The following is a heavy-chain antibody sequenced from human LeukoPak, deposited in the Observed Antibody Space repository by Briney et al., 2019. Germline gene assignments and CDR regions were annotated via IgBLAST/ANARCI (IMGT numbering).Heavy chain of an antibody. D-gene: IGHD6-19*01. CDR3: ARDLKPSIAVAGIHAFDI. CDR2: IKQDGSEK. Sequence: PWGSLRLSCAASGFTFSSYWMSWVRQAPGKGLEWVANIKQDGSEKYYVDSVKGRFTISRDNAKNSLYLQMNSLRAEDTAVYYCARDLKPSIAVAGIHAFDIWGQGTMVPVSS. V-gene: IGHV3-7*01. J-gene: IGHJ3*02. CDR1: GFTFSSYW.